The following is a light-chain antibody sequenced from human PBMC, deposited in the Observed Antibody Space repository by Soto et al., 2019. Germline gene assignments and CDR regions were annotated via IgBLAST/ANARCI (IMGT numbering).Light chain of an antibody. V-gene: IGKV1-27*01. CDR3: QNFDGAPQR. J-gene: IGKJ1*01. CDR2: EAS. Sequence: IQMTQSQSSLSASLGDRVTITCRASQGIRHYLAWYQQKPGKVPKLLIYEASNLQSGVPSRFRGGGSGTEFTLTIGSRQPEDGATYYCQNFDGAPQRLGQGTKVDIK. CDR1: QGIRHY.